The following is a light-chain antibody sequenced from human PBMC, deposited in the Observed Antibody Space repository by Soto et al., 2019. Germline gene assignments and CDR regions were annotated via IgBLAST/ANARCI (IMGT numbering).Light chain of an antibody. Sequence: EIVLTQSPATLSLSPGERDTLSCRASQSVSSYLAWYQQKPGQAPRLLIYDASNRATGIPARFSGSGSGTDFTLTISSLEPEDFATYYCQQYNSYFWTFGQGTKVDI. J-gene: IGKJ1*01. V-gene: IGKV3-11*01. CDR1: QSVSSY. CDR3: QQYNSYFWT. CDR2: DAS.